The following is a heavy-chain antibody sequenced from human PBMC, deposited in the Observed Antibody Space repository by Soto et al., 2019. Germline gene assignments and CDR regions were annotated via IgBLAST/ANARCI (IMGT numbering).Heavy chain of an antibody. D-gene: IGHD3-16*02. CDR3: ATRAYDYIWGSYRYGGNDAFDI. CDR1: GGSISSYY. CDR2: IYYSGST. V-gene: IGHV4-59*01. Sequence: SETLSLTCTVSGGSISSYYWSWIRQPPGKGLEWIGYIYYSGSTNYNPSLKSRGTISVDTSKNQFSLKLSSVTAADTAVYYCATRAYDYIWGSYRYGGNDAFDIWGQGTMVTVSS. J-gene: IGHJ3*02.